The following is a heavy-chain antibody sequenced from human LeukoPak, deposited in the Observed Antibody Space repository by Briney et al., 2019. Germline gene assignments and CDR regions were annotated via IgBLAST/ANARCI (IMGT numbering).Heavy chain of an antibody. CDR3: AREKDIVVVPAATTYGDFDY. D-gene: IGHD2-2*01. CDR1: GYTFTGYY. J-gene: IGHJ4*02. Sequence: ASVKVSCKASGYTFTGYYMHWVRQAPGQGLEWMGWINPNSGGTNYAQKFQGRVTMTRDTSISTAYMELSRLRSDDTAVYYCAREKDIVVVPAATTYGDFDYWGQGTLVTVSS. V-gene: IGHV1-2*02. CDR2: INPNSGGT.